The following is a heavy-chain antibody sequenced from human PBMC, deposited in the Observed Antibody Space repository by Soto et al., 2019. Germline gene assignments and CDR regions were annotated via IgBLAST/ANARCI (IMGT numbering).Heavy chain of an antibody. CDR2: IYWDDDE. D-gene: IGHD2-15*01. CDR3: THKGGRGAGMDV. Sequence: QITVKESGPTLGKPTQTLTLTCTVSEFSLSNSGVGVAWIRQPPGKALEWLALIYWDDDERYRPSLRSRLTITKDTSKNQVVLTMTNVDPVDTATYFCTHKGGRGAGMDVWGQGTTVTVSS. V-gene: IGHV2-5*02. CDR1: EFSLSNSGVG. J-gene: IGHJ6*02.